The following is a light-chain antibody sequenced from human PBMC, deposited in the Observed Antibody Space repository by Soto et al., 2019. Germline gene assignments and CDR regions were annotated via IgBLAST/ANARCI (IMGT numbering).Light chain of an antibody. V-gene: IGKV1-5*01. J-gene: IGKJ2*01. CDR2: DAS. CDR3: QQYNEYLYT. CDR1: QSISTW. Sequence: EIQMTQSPSTLSASVGDRVTITCRASQSISTWVAWYQQRPGKAPKVLIYDASNLQSGVPSRFSGSGSGTEFTLTISSLQPDDFATYFCQQYNEYLYTFGQGTKLEIE.